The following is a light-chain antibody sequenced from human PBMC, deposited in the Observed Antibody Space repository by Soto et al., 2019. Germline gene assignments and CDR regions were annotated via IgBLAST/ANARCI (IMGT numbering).Light chain of an antibody. V-gene: IGKV1-39*01. J-gene: IGKJ4*01. CDR1: QIISNY. Sequence: DIQMTQSPASLSASVGDGVTITCLASQIISNYLNWYQQKPGKAPKLLIYATSSMQSGVPSRFSGSGYGTDFTLTISSLQPEDFATYYCQQSHSSPSGLTFGGGTKVDIK. CDR2: ATS. CDR3: QQSHSSPSGLT.